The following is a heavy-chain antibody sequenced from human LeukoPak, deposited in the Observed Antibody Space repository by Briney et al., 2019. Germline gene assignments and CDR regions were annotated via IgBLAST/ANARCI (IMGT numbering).Heavy chain of an antibody. CDR3: AGIAAARGGY. CDR1: GFTLSSYA. CDR2: ISTTGGST. J-gene: IGHJ4*02. D-gene: IGHD6-13*01. V-gene: IGHV3-23*01. Sequence: GGSLRLSCAASGFTLSSYAMSWVRQAPGKGLEWVSGISTTGGSTFYADSVRGRFTVSRDNSENTLYLQMNSLRAEDTGVYYCAGIAAARGGYWGQGTLVTVSS.